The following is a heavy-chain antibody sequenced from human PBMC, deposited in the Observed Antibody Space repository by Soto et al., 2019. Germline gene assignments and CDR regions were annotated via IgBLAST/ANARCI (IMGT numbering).Heavy chain of an antibody. D-gene: IGHD6-19*01. V-gene: IGHV3-9*01. CDR2: ISWNGDII. CDR3: AKEWAGYSSGWHGLDV. J-gene: IGHJ6*02. CDR1: GFTLDDYS. Sequence: GGSLRLSCAASGFTLDDYSMHWVRQAPGKGLEWVSGISWNGDIIAYADSVKGRFTISRDNAKNSLYLQMNSLRAEDTAFYYCAKEWAGYSSGWHGLDVWGLGTTVTVAS.